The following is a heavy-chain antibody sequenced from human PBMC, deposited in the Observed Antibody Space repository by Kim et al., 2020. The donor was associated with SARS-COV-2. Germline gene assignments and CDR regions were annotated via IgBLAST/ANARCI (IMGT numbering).Heavy chain of an antibody. CDR1: GFTFSDYY. D-gene: IGHD2-15*01. CDR2: ISSSGSTI. Sequence: GGSLRLSCAASGFTFSDYYMSWIRQAPGKGLEWVSYISSSGSTIYYADSVKGRFTISRDNAKNSLYLQMNSLRAEDTAVYYCARDPGIVVAHDAFDIWGQGTMVTVSS. V-gene: IGHV3-11*01. CDR3: ARDPGIVVAHDAFDI. J-gene: IGHJ3*02.